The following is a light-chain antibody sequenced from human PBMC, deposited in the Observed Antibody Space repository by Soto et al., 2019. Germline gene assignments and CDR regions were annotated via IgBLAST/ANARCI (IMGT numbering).Light chain of an antibody. CDR1: QSISSK. Sequence: EIVMTQSPATLSVSPGERATLSCRASQSISSKLGWYQQRPGQAPRLLIYGASTRATGIPARFSGSGSGTLFTLTLSSMQSEDSAVYYCQQYNSWTTITFGQGTRLEIK. CDR2: GAS. V-gene: IGKV3-15*01. J-gene: IGKJ5*01. CDR3: QQYNSWTTIT.